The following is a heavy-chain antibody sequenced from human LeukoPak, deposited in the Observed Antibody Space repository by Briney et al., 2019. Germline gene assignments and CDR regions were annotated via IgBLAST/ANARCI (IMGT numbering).Heavy chain of an antibody. J-gene: IGHJ4*02. CDR2: ISAYNGNT. CDR3: ARDSKYYYDSSFSHSWDY. V-gene: IGHV1-18*01. CDR1: GYTFTSYG. Sequence: ASVKVSCKASGYTFTSYGISWVRQAPGQGLEWMGWISAYNGNTNYAQKLQGRVTMTTDTSTSTAYMELRSLRSDDTAVYYCARDSKYYYDSSFSHSWDYWGQGTLVTVSS. D-gene: IGHD3-22*01.